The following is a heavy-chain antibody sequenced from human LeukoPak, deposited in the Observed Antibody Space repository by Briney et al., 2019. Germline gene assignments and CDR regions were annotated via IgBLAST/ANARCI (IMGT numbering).Heavy chain of an antibody. CDR3: VRVNDYGDRNLYYFGY. J-gene: IGHJ4*02. CDR1: GFIFSNYG. CDR2: ISSDGDNT. D-gene: IGHD4-17*01. Sequence: PGGSLRLSCSASGFIFSNYGMYWVRQAPGKGLEVVSAISSDGDNTFYADSVKGRFTTSRDNSKNTLYLQTSSLRGEDTAVYYCVRVNDYGDRNLYYFGYWGQGTLVTVSS. V-gene: IGHV3-64D*06.